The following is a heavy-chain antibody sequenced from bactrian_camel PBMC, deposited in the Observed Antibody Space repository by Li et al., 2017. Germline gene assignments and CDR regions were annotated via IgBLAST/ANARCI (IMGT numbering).Heavy chain of an antibody. CDR1: RFTFSSYD. CDR3: ARRRYGACSPNADRYAY. V-gene: IGHV3S40*01. Sequence: VQLVESGGGLVQPGGSLRLSCAASRFTFSSYDMSWVRQAPGKGLEWVSAINSGGGSTYYADSVAGRFTIARDNAENTLYLQMNSLKPEDTAMYYCARRRYGACSPNADRYAYWGQGTQVTVS. J-gene: IGHJ4*01. D-gene: IGHD6*01. CDR2: INSGGGST.